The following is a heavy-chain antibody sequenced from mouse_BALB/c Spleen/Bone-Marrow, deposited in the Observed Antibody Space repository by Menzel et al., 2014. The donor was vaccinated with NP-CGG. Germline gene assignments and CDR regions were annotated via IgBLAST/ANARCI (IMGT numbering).Heavy chain of an antibody. V-gene: IGHV1-69*02. CDR2: IDPSDSET. CDR3: ARNWVYFDY. J-gene: IGHJ2*01. CDR1: GYTFTSYW. D-gene: IGHD4-1*01. Sequence: VQLKQSGAELVKPGAPVKLSCKASGYTFTSYWMNWVKQRPVRGLEWIGRIDPSDSETHYNQKFKDKATLTVDKSSSTAYIQLSSLTSEDSAVYYCARNWVYFDYWGQSTTLTVSS.